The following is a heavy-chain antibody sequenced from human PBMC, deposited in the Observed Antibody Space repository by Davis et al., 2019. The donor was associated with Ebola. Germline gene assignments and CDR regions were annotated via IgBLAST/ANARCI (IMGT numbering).Heavy chain of an antibody. CDR1: GGSISSYY. D-gene: IGHD3-16*01. J-gene: IGHJ4*02. Sequence: MPSETLSLTCTVSGGSISSYYWSWIRQPPGKGLEWIGYIYYSGSTNYNPSLKSRVTISVDTSKNQFSLKLSSVTAADTAVYYCARVWGTVNHFDYWGQGTLVTVSS. CDR3: ARVWGTVNHFDY. V-gene: IGHV4-59*08. CDR2: IYYSGST.